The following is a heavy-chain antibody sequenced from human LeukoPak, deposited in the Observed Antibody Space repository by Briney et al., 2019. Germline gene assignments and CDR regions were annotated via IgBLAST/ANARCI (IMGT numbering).Heavy chain of an antibody. D-gene: IGHD1-26*01. V-gene: IGHV4-59*01. CDR2: IYYSGST. J-gene: IGHJ4*02. CDR1: GGSISSYY. CDR3: ARGWELPHFDY. Sequence: PSETLSLTCTVSGGSISSYYWSWIRQPPGKGLEWIGYIYYSGSTNYNPSLKSRVTMSVDTSKNQFSLKLSSVTAADTAVYYCARGWELPHFDYWGQGTLVTVSS.